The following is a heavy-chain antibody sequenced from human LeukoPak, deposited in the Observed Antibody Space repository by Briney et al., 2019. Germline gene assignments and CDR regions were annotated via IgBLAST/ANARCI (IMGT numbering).Heavy chain of an antibody. CDR1: GGTFSSYA. Sequence: SVKVSCKASGGTFSSYAISWVRQAPGQGLEWIGGIIPIFGTANYAQKVQGRGTITTDESASTAYMELSRLRSEDTAVYYCARDNYAGANWFDPWGQGTLVTVSS. CDR2: IIPIFGTA. V-gene: IGHV1-69*05. D-gene: IGHD1-7*01. CDR3: ARDNYAGANWFDP. J-gene: IGHJ5*02.